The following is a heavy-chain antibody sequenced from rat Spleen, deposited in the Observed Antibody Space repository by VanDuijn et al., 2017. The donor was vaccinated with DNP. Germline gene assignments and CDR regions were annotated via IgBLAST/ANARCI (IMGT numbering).Heavy chain of an antibody. CDR2: ISPDGHIT. D-gene: IGHD1-2*01. Sequence: EVQLVESGGGLVQPGRSMKLSCAASGFTFSDYGMAWVFQAPTKGPEWVASISPDGHITYYPDSVKGRFTVSRDNAQNTLYLQMSKLGSEDTAIYYCARYSLIKRMWDYWGQGVTVTVS. CDR1: GFTFSDYG. CDR3: ARYSLIKRMWDY. V-gene: IGHV5S13*01. J-gene: IGHJ2*01.